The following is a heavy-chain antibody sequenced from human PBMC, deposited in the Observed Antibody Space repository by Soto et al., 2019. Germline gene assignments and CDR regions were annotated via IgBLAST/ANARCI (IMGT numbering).Heavy chain of an antibody. J-gene: IGHJ1*01. V-gene: IGHV4-59*08. CDR2: IYYSGST. D-gene: IGHD6-13*01. Sequence: SETLSLTCTVSGGSISSYYWSWIRQPPGKGLEWIGYIYYSGSTNYNPSLKSRVTISVDTSKNQFSLKLSSVTAADTAVYYCARHNPRQSSWYNTAEYFQHWGQGTLVTVSS. CDR3: ARHNPRQSSWYNTAEYFQH. CDR1: GGSISSYY.